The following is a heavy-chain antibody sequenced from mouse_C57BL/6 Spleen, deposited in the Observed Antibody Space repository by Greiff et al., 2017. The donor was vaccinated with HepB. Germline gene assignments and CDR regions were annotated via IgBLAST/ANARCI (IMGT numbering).Heavy chain of an antibody. J-gene: IGHJ4*01. V-gene: IGHV2-6-2*01. CDR1: GFSLTSYG. CDR3: ARHTTVVDYYAMDY. D-gene: IGHD1-1*01. CDR2: IWSDGST. Sequence: VAPSQSLSITCPVSGFSLTSYGVHWVRQPPGKGLEWLVVIWSDGSTTYNSALKSRLSISKDNSKSQVFLKMNSLQTDDTAMYYCARHTTVVDYYAMDYWGQGTSVTVSS.